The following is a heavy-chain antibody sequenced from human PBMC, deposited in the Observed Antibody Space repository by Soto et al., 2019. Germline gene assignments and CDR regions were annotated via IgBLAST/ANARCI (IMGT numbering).Heavy chain of an antibody. Sequence: QVQLVQSGAEVKKPGASVKVSCKASGYTFTSYAMHWVRQAPGQRLEWMGWINAGNGNTKYSQKFQGRVTITRDTAASAAYMAVSSLRSEDTAVYYCARGASPLIDYWGQGTLVTVSS. CDR1: GYTFTSYA. J-gene: IGHJ4*02. CDR2: INAGNGNT. V-gene: IGHV1-3*01. CDR3: ARGASPLIDY.